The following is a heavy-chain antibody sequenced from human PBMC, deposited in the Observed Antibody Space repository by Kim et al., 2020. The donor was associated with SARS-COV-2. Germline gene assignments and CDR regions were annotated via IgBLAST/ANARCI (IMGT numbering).Heavy chain of an antibody. Sequence: GGSLRLSCAASGFTFGHYWMHWVRQVPEKGLVWVSRISRDGSYTDYADSVKDRFTISRDDAKNTLYLQMNNLRAEDTAVCFCTRDGPAAAGVNGMDVWG. CDR3: TRDGPAAAGVNGMDV. V-gene: IGHV3-74*01. CDR2: ISRDGSYT. J-gene: IGHJ6*02. D-gene: IGHD6-25*01. CDR1: GFTFGHYW.